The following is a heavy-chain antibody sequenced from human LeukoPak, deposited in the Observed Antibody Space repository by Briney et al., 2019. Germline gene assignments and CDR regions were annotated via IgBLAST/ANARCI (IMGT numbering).Heavy chain of an antibody. D-gene: IGHD6-13*01. CDR2: IYYSGST. V-gene: IGHV4-59*01. Sequence: SETLSLTCTVSGGSISSYYWSWIRQPPGKGLEWIGYIYYSGSTNYNPSLKSRVAISVDTSKNQFSLKLNSVTAADTAVYYCARDRIAAAGKNWYFDLWGRGTLVTVSS. CDR1: GGSISSYY. CDR3: ARDRIAAAGKNWYFDL. J-gene: IGHJ2*01.